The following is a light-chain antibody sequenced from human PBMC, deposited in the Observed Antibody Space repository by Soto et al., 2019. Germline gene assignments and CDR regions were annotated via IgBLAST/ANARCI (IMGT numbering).Light chain of an antibody. CDR1: QDISNY. Sequence: DIQMTQSPSSLSASVGDRVTITCQASQDISNYLNWYQQKPGKAPKLLIYDASNLETGVPSRFSGSGSGTDFTFTISSLQPEDIATYYCQQYDNLLITFGQGTRLEL. CDR3: QQYDNLLIT. V-gene: IGKV1-33*01. J-gene: IGKJ5*01. CDR2: DAS.